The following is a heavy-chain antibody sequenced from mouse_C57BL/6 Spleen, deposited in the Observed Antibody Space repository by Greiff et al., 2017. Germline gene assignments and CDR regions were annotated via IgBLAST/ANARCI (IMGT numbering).Heavy chain of an antibody. D-gene: IGHD2-1*01. CDR3: AGGGNYGWYFDV. V-gene: IGHV1-61*01. CDR2: IYPSDSET. Sequence: VQLQQPGAELVRPGSSVKLSCKASGYTFTSYWMDWVKQRPGQGLEWIGNIYPSDSETHYNQKFKDKATLTVDKSSSTAYMQLSSLTSEDSAVYYCAGGGNYGWYFDVWGTGTTVTVSS. CDR1: GYTFTSYW. J-gene: IGHJ1*03.